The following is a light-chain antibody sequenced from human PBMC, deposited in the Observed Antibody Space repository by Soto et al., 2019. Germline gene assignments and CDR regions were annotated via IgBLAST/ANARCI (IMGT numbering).Light chain of an antibody. CDR1: NNDIGNYDL. J-gene: IGLJ1*01. CDR2: AGS. Sequence: QSVLTQPASVSGSPGQSITISCSGTNNDIGNYDLVSWYQYHPDKAPKLIIYAGSKRPSGVSTRFSGSKSGNTASLTISGLQAEYEADYYCCSYAGTSAPYVFGSGTKLPVL. V-gene: IGLV2-23*01. CDR3: CSYAGTSAPYV.